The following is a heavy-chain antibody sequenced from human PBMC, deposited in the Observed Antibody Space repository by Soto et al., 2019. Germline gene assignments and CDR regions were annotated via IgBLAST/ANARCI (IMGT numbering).Heavy chain of an antibody. CDR3: AHRRDYGRMDV. J-gene: IGHJ6*02. CDR2: IYGDDSK. CDR1: GFSFSTSAVG. D-gene: IGHD3-16*01. V-gene: IGHV2-5*02. Sequence: SSPTLVNPTETLTLTCTFSGFSFSTSAVGVGWIRQPPGKALEWLALIYGDDSKIYSPSLKSRFTISKDTFKNQVVFTMTNMDPVDTATYYCAHRRDYGRMDVWGQGTTVTVSS.